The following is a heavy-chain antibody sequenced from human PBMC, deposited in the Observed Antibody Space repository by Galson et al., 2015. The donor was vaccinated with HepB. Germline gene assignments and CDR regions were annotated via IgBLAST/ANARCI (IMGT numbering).Heavy chain of an antibody. CDR1: GFSLSTSGMC. V-gene: IGHV2-70*11. J-gene: IGHJ5*02. CDR2: IDWDDDK. CDR3: ARLDSGSYFRNWFDP. Sequence: PALVKPTQTLTLTCTFSGFSLSTSGMCVSWIRQPPGKALEWLARIDWDDDKYYSTSLKTRLTISKDTSKNQVVLTMTNMDPVDTATYYCARLDSGSYFRNWFDPWGQGTLVTVSS. D-gene: IGHD1-26*01.